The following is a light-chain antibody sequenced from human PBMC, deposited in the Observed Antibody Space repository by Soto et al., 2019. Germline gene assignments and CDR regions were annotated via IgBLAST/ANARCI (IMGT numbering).Light chain of an antibody. J-gene: IGKJ4*01. V-gene: IGKV1-27*01. CDR1: QDISNF. CDR2: AAS. Sequence: DIQMTQSPSSLSAFVGDTVTITCRASQDISNFLDWYQQKPGKVPKLLIYAASTLQSGVPSRFSGSGSGTDFTLTISSLQPEDVATYYCQKCKIAPFTFGGGTKVDI. CDR3: QKCKIAPFT.